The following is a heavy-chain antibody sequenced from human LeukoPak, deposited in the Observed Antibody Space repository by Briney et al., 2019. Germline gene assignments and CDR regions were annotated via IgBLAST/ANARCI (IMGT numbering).Heavy chain of an antibody. CDR3: ARDYCTTTRCYPNYFDY. D-gene: IGHD2-2*01. V-gene: IGHV4-59*01. J-gene: IGHJ4*02. CDR2: IYYSGST. CDR1: GGSISSFN. Sequence: SETLSLTCTVSGGSISSFNWSWIRQPPGKGLEWIGYIYYSGSTNYNPSLKSRVTISVDTSKKQFSLKLSSVTAADTAVYYCARDYCTTTRCYPNYFDYWGQGTLVTVSS.